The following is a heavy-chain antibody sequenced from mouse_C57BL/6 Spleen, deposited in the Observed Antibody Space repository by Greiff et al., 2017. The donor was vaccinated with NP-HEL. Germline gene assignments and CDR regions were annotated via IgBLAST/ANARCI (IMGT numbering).Heavy chain of an antibody. CDR3: ARDTMVTTRDY. J-gene: IGHJ2*01. D-gene: IGHD2-2*01. Sequence: QVQLQQPGAELVQPGASVKLSCKASGYTFTSYWMHWVKQRPGQGLEWIGMIHPNSGSTNYNEKFKSKATLTVDNSSSTAYMQLSSLTSEDSTVDYCARDTMVTTRDYWGQGTTLTVSS. V-gene: IGHV1-64*01. CDR2: IHPNSGST. CDR1: GYTFTSYW.